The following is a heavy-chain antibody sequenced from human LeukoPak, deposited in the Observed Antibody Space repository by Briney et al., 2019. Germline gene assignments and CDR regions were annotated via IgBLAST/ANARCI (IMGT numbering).Heavy chain of an antibody. CDR2: IIPIFGTA. CDR3: ARGGYYDSSGYYPF. Sequence: GASVKVSCKASGGTFSSYAISWVRQAPGQGLEWMGGIIPIFGTANYAQKFQGRVTITADESTSTAYMELSSLRSEDTAVYYCARGGYYDSSGYYPFWGQGTLVTVSS. D-gene: IGHD3-22*01. V-gene: IGHV1-69*13. CDR1: GGTFSSYA. J-gene: IGHJ4*02.